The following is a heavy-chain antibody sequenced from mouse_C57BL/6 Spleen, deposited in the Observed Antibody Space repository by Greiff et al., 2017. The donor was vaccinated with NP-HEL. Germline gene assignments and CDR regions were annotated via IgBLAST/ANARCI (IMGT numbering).Heavy chain of an antibody. CDR2: IDPENGDT. Sequence: VQLQQSGAELVRPGASVKLSCTASGFNIKDDYMHWVKQRPEQGLEWIGWIDPENGDTEDASKFQGKATITADTSSNTAYLQLSSLTSEDTAVYYCTTSYSNYPFAYWGQGTLVTVSA. CDR3: TTSYSNYPFAY. V-gene: IGHV14-4*01. D-gene: IGHD2-5*01. J-gene: IGHJ3*01. CDR1: GFNIKDDY.